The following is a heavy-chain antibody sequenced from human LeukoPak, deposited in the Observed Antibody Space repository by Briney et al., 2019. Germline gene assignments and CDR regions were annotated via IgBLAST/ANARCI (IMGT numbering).Heavy chain of an antibody. Sequence: GASVKVSFKASGYTFTSYAISWVRQAPGQGLEWMGGIIPIFGTANYAQKFQGRVTITADESTSTAYMELSSLRSEDTAVYYCARGEAPGTVFGGMAVWGQGTAVTVSS. CDR3: ARGEAPGTVFGGMAV. CDR1: GYTFTSYA. J-gene: IGHJ6*02. V-gene: IGHV1-69*13. CDR2: IIPIFGTA. D-gene: IGHD3-16*01.